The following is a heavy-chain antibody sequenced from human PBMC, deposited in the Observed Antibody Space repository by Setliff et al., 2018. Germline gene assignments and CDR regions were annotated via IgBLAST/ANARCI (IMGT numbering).Heavy chain of an antibody. J-gene: IGHJ3*02. D-gene: IGHD3-22*01. CDR1: GGSISSYY. CDR2: IYTSGSA. V-gene: IGHV4-4*07. Sequence: SETLSLTCTVSGGSISSYYWSWIRQPAGKGLEWIGRIYTSGSANYNPSLKSRVTMSVDTSKNQFSLKLSSVTAADTAVYYCARDYYDSSGYYLLAFDIWGQGTMVTVSS. CDR3: ARDYYDSSGYYLLAFDI.